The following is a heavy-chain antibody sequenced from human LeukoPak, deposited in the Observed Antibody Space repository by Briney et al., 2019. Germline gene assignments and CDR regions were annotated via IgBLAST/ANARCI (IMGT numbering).Heavy chain of an antibody. CDR2: IYSDNT. J-gene: IGHJ5*02. D-gene: IGHD3-10*01. CDR3: ARSIGRVLLWFGGTRQHWFDP. Sequence: GGSLRLSCTVSGFTVSSNSMSWVRQAPGKGLEWVSFIYSDNTHYSDSVKGRFTISRDNSKNTLYLQMNSLRSEDTAVYYCARSIGRVLLWFGGTRQHWFDPWGQGTLVTVSS. V-gene: IGHV3-53*05. CDR1: GFTVSSNS.